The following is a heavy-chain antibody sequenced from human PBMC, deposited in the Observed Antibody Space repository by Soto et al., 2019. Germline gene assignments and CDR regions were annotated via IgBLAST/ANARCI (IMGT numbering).Heavy chain of an antibody. V-gene: IGHV1-8*01. J-gene: IGHJ6*02. Sequence: QVQLVQSGAEVKKPGASVKVSCKASGYTFTSYDINWVRQATGQGLEWMGWMNPNSGNTGYAQKFQGRVTMTRNTSISTAYMELSSLSSDDTAVYYCAAGKTSGTYLYYYYYGMDVWGQGTTVTVSS. CDR2: MNPNSGNT. CDR3: AAGKTSGTYLYYYYYGMDV. CDR1: GYTFTSYD. D-gene: IGHD1-26*01.